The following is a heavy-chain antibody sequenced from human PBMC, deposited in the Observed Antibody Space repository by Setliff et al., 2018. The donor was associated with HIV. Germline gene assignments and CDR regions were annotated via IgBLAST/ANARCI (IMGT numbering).Heavy chain of an antibody. CDR3: ARGHSSSAYDAYDI. J-gene: IGHJ3*02. V-gene: IGHV1-3*01. CDR1: GYTFTGYY. Sequence: ASVKVSCKASGYTFTGYYMHWVRQAPGQRLEWMGYINAGDDNTRYSEKFQGRVTITRDTSANTAYMELSSLRSEDTAVYYCARGHSSSAYDAYDIWGQGTMVTVSS. D-gene: IGHD6-6*01. CDR2: INAGDDNT.